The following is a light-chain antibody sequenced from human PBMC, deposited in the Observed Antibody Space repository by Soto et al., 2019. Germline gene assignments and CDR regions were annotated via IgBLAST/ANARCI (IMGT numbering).Light chain of an antibody. CDR1: QSISSNY. Sequence: EIVLTQSPGTLSVSPGERATLSCRASQSISSNYLAWYQQKPGQAPSLLIYGASSRATGIPDRFSGSGFGTDFTLTISSLEPEDSAIYYCQQYGSWTFGQGTKVEIK. V-gene: IGKV3-20*01. CDR3: QQYGSWT. CDR2: GAS. J-gene: IGKJ1*01.